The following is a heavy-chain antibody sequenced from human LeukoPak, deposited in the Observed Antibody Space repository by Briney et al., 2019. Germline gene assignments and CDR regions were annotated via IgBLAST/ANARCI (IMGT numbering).Heavy chain of an antibody. CDR3: ARHVVGYSYDSSGGSLDY. V-gene: IGHV4-39*01. CDR2: IYYSGST. D-gene: IGHD3-22*01. Sequence: SETLSLTCTVSGGSISSSSYYWGWIRQPPGKGLEWIGSIYYSGSTYYDPSLKSRVTISVDTSKNQFSLKLSSVTAADTAVYYRARHVVGYSYDSSGGSLDYWGQGTLVTVSS. J-gene: IGHJ4*02. CDR1: GGSISSSSYY.